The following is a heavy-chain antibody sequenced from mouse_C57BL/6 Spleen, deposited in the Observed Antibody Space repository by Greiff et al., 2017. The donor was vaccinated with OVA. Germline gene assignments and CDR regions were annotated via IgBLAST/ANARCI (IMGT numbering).Heavy chain of an antibody. CDR1: GYSITSGYY. CDR3: ARGPGSFYAMDY. J-gene: IGHJ4*01. V-gene: IGHV3-6*01. Sequence: VQLKESGPGLVKPSQSLSLTCSVTGYSITSGYYWNWIRQFPGNKLEWMGYLSYDGSNNYNPSLKNRTSITRDTSKNQFFLKLNSVTTEDTATYYCARGPGSFYAMDYWGQGTSVTVSS. CDR2: LSYDGSN. D-gene: IGHD1-1*01.